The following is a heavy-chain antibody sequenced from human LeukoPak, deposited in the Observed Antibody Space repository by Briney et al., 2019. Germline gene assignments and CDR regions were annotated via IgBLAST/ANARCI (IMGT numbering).Heavy chain of an antibody. CDR3: HVSGWPVEDAFDI. Sequence: GASVKVSCKASGYTFTSYGISWVRQAPGQGLEWMGWISAYNGNTNYAQKLQGRVTMTTDTSTSTAYMELRSLRSDGTAVYYCHVSGWPVEDAFDIWGQGTMVTVSS. CDR1: GYTFTSYG. D-gene: IGHD6-19*01. J-gene: IGHJ3*02. CDR2: ISAYNGNT. V-gene: IGHV1-18*01.